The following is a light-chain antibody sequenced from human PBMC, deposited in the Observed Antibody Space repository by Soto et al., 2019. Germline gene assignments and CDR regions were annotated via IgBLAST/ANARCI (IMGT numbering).Light chain of an antibody. J-gene: IGKJ2*01. CDR3: QHYNNWPFT. CDR1: QSVSSN. Sequence: EIVMTQSPATLSVSPGERATLSCRASQSVSSNLAWYQQKPGQAPTLLIYGASARATGIPVRFSGSRSGTEFTLTISSLQSEDFAVYYCQHYNNWPFTFGHGTKLEIK. V-gene: IGKV3-15*01. CDR2: GAS.